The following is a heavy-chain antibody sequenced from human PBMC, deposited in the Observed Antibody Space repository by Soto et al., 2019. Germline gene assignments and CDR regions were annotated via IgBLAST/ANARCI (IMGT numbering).Heavy chain of an antibody. Sequence: SVKVSCKASGGTFSSYAISWVRQAPGQGLEWMGGIIPIFGTANYAQKFQGRVTITADESTSTAYMELSSLRSEDTAVYYCARDSKRGIVVVPAAMPGPTLYGMDVWGQGTTVTVSS. CDR1: GGTFSSYA. CDR3: ARDSKRGIVVVPAAMPGPTLYGMDV. CDR2: IIPIFGTA. V-gene: IGHV1-69*13. D-gene: IGHD2-2*01. J-gene: IGHJ6*02.